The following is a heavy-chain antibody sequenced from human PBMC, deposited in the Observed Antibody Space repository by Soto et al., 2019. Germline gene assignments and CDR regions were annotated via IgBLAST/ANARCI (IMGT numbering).Heavy chain of an antibody. J-gene: IGHJ1*01. CDR2: ISYDGSNK. CDR3: AKDQALPNYYDSSGYYYGYFQH. D-gene: IGHD3-22*01. Sequence: QVQLVESGGGVVQPGRSLRLSCAASGFTFSSYGMHWVRQAPGKGLEWVAVISYDGSNKYYADSVKGRFTISRDNSKNTLYLQMNSLRAEDTAVYYCAKDQALPNYYDSSGYYYGYFQHWGQGTLVTVSS. CDR1: GFTFSSYG. V-gene: IGHV3-30*18.